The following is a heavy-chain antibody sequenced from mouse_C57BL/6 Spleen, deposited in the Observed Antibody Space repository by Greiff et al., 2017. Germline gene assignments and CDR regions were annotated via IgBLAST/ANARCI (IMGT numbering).Heavy chain of an antibody. D-gene: IGHD3-2*02. J-gene: IGHJ2*01. CDR3: ARSTAQARDY. Sequence: QVQLQQPGAELVMPGASVKLSCKASGYTFTSYWMHWVKQRPGQGLEWIGEIDPSDSYTNYNQKFKGKSTLTVDKSSSTAYMQLSSLTSEDSAVYYCARSTAQARDYWGQGTTLTVSS. CDR1: GYTFTSYW. CDR2: IDPSDSYT. V-gene: IGHV1-69*01.